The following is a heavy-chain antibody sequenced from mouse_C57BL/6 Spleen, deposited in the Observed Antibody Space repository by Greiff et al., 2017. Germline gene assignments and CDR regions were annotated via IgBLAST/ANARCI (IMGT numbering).Heavy chain of an antibody. D-gene: IGHD2-4*01. CDR1: GFSFNTYA. CDR2: IRSKSNNYAT. J-gene: IGHJ3*01. Sequence: EVQVVESGGGLVQPKGSLKLSCAASGFSFNTYAMNWVRQAPGKGLEWVARIRSKSNNYATYYADSVKDRFTISRDDSESMLYLQMNNLKTEDTAMYYCVRQSDYDAWFAYWGQGTLVTVSA. CDR3: VRQSDYDAWFAY. V-gene: IGHV10-1*01.